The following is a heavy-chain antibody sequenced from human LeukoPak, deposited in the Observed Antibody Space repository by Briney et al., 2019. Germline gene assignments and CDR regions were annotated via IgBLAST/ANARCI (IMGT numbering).Heavy chain of an antibody. Sequence: GGSLRLSCAASGFTFSSYAMSWVRQAPGKGLEWVSGISGSAGTTYYADSVKGRFTISRDNSKNTLYLQMNSLRAEDTAVYYCARPTDSYGDDAFDVWGQGTLVTISS. J-gene: IGHJ3*01. CDR3: ARPTDSYGDDAFDV. CDR2: ISGSAGTT. V-gene: IGHV3-23*01. CDR1: GFTFSSYA. D-gene: IGHD5-18*01.